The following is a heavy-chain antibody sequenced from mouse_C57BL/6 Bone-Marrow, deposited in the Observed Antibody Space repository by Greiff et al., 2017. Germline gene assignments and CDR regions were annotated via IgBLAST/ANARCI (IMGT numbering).Heavy chain of an antibody. J-gene: IGHJ4*01. Sequence: EVKLVESGGGLVKPGGSLKLSCAASGFTFSSYAMSWVRQTPEKRLEWVATLSDGGSYTYYPDNVKGRFTISRDNAKNNLYLQMSHLKSEDTAMYYCARGAMDYWGQGTSVTVSS. CDR1: GFTFSSYA. V-gene: IGHV5-4*03. CDR2: LSDGGSYT. CDR3: ARGAMDY.